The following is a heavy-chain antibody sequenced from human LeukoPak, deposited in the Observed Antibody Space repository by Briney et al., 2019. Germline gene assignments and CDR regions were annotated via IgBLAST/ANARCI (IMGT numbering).Heavy chain of an antibody. D-gene: IGHD3-3*01. CDR3: ARDKNFWSGYYYY. CDR2: ISSSSYI. Sequence: PGGSLRLSCAASGFTFSSYSMNWVRQAPGKGLEWVSSISSSSYIYYADSVKGRFTISRDNAKNSLYLQMNSLRAEDTAVYYCARDKNFWSGYYYYWGQGSLVTVSS. J-gene: IGHJ4*02. V-gene: IGHV3-21*01. CDR1: GFTFSSYS.